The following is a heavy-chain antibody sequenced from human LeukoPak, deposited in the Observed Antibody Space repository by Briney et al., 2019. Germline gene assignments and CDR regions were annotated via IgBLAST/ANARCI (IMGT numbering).Heavy chain of an antibody. CDR1: RDSVSSNSAV. J-gene: IGHJ4*02. V-gene: IGHV6-1*01. CDR3: ARGGAAAGFDY. D-gene: IGHD6-13*01. CDR2: TYYRSKWYN. Sequence: SQTLSLTCAISRDSVSSNSAVWNWIRQSPSRGLEWLGRTYYRSKWYNDYAVSVKSRIIINPDTSKNQFSLQLNSVTPEDTAVYYCARGGAAAGFDYWGQGTLVTVSS.